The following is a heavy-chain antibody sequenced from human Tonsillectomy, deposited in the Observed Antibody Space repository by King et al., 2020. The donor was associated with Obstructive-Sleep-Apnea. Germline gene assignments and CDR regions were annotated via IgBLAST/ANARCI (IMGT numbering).Heavy chain of an antibody. CDR3: AKDISYDILTGDFDY. V-gene: IGHV3-9*01. CDR2: ISWNGGSR. J-gene: IGHJ4*02. Sequence: EVQLVESGGGLAQPGRSLRLSCAASGFTFDDYAMHWVRQAPGKGLEWVSGISWNGGSRGYADTVKGRFTISRDNAKSSLYLQMNSLRAEDTALYYCAKDISYDILTGDFDYWGQGTLVTVSS. D-gene: IGHD3-9*01. CDR1: GFTFDDYA.